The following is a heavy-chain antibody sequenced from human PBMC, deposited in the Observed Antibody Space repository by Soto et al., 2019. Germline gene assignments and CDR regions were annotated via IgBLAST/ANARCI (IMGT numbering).Heavy chain of an antibody. Sequence: ASVKVSCKASGYTFTGYYMHWVRQAPGQGLEWMGWINPNSGGTNYAQKFQGWVTMTRDTSISTAYMELSRLRSDDTAVYYCARGVGATTCCYYYMDVWGKGTTVTVSS. V-gene: IGHV1-2*04. CDR1: GYTFTGYY. CDR2: INPNSGGT. D-gene: IGHD1-26*01. CDR3: ARGVGATTCCYYYMDV. J-gene: IGHJ6*03.